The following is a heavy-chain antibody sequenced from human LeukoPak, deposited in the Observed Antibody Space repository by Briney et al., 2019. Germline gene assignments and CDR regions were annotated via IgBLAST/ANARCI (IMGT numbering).Heavy chain of an antibody. CDR3: AKAFTVTRVYNCLDP. CDR2: ISASGGST. Sequence: GGSLRLSCAASGFTFSSYAMSWVRQAPGKGLEWVSGISASGGSTYYADSVKGRFTISRDNSKNILYLQMNSLRAEDTAVYYCAKAFTVTRVYNCLDPWGQGTLVTVSS. V-gene: IGHV3-23*01. D-gene: IGHD4-17*01. CDR1: GFTFSSYA. J-gene: IGHJ5*02.